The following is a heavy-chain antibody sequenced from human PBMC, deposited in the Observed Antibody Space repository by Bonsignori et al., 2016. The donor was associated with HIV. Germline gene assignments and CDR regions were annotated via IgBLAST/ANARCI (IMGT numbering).Heavy chain of an antibody. CDR2: ISYDGNSK. D-gene: IGHD4-11*01. V-gene: IGHV3-30*03. CDR3: ARQLQAAGRGSSLDY. J-gene: IGHJ4*02. Sequence: VRQAPGKGLEWVAVISYDGNSKYYAASVKGRFTISRNDSKNTVFLQMISLTTEDTALYYCARQLQAAGRGSSLDYWGQGALVTVSS.